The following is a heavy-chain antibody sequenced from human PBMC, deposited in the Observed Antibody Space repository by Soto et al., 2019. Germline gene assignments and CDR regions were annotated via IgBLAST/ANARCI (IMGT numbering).Heavy chain of an antibody. CDR1: GFTFSDYY. Sequence: PGGSLRLSCAASGFTFSDYYMSWIRQAPGKGLEWVSYISSSGSTIYYADSVKGRFTISRDNAKNSLYLQMNSLRAEDTAVYYCARHGSMEPDSKYPFDYWGQGTLVTVSS. V-gene: IGHV3-11*01. CDR3: ARHGSMEPDSKYPFDY. D-gene: IGHD1-1*01. J-gene: IGHJ4*02. CDR2: ISSSGSTI.